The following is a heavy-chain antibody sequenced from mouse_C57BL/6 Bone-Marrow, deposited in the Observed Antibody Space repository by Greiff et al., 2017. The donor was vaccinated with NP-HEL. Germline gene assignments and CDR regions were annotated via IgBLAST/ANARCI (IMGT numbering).Heavy chain of an antibody. V-gene: IGHV14-4*01. Sequence: VQLQQSGAELVRPGASVKLSCTASGFNIKDDYMHWVKQRPEQGLEWIGWIDPENGDTEYASKFQGKATITADTSSNTAYLQLSSLTSEDTAVYYCTLYYDYDDYWGQGTTLTVSS. CDR2: IDPENGDT. J-gene: IGHJ2*01. D-gene: IGHD2-4*01. CDR3: TLYYDYDDY. CDR1: GFNIKDDY.